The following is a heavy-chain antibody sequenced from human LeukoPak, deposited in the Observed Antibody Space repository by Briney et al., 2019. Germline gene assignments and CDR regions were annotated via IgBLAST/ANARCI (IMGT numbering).Heavy chain of an antibody. J-gene: IGHJ3*02. D-gene: IGHD2-2*02. CDR3: ARARYCSSTSCYTDGAFDI. V-gene: IGHV3-30*02. CDR2: IRYDGSNK. CDR1: GFTFSSYG. Sequence: GGSLRLSCAASGFTFSSYGMHWVRQAPGKGLEWVAFIRYDGSNKYYADSVKGRFTISRDNAKNSLYLQMNSLRAEDTALYHCARARYCSSTSCYTDGAFDIWGQGTMVTVSS.